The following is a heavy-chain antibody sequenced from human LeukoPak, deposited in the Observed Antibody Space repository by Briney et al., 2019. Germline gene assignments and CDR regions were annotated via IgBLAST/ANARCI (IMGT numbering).Heavy chain of an antibody. CDR3: ARDRAAAGTGEWFDP. Sequence: SETLSLTCAVHGGSFSGYYWSWIRQPPGKGLEWIGEIHHSGSTNYNPSLKSRVTISVDTSKNQFSLKLSSVTAADTAVYYCARDRAAAGTGEWFDPWGQGTLVTVSS. V-gene: IGHV4-34*01. D-gene: IGHD6-13*01. J-gene: IGHJ5*02. CDR1: GGSFSGYY. CDR2: IHHSGST.